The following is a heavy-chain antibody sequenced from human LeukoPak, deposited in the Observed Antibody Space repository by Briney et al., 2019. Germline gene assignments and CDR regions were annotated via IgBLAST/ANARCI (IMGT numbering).Heavy chain of an antibody. V-gene: IGHV3-43*01. CDR2: ISWDGGST. J-gene: IGHJ6*03. D-gene: IGHD4-11*01. CDR3: AKNGLAYNYYYYYMDV. CDR1: GFSFSLYS. Sequence: GGSLRLSCAASGFSFSLYSMNWVRQAPGKGLEWVSLISWDGGSTYYADSVKGRFTISRDNSKNSLYLQMNSLRTEDTALYYCAKNGLAYNYYYYYMDVWGKGTTVTVSS.